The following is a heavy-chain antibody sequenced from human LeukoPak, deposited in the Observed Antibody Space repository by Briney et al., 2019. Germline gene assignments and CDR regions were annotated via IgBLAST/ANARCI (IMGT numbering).Heavy chain of an antibody. CDR2: MNPNSGNT. V-gene: IGHV1-8*01. Sequence: ASVKVSCKASGYTFTSYDINWVRQATGQGLEWMGWMNPNSGNTGYAQKFQGRVTMIRNTSISTAYMELSSLRSEDTAVYYCARGPRFLEWSYPIYYYYGMDVWGQGTTVTVSS. CDR3: ARGPRFLEWSYPIYYYYGMDV. CDR1: GYTFTSYD. J-gene: IGHJ6*02. D-gene: IGHD3-3*01.